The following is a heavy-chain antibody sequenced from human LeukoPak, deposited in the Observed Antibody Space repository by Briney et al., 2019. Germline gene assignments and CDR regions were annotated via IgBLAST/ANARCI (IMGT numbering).Heavy chain of an antibody. CDR3: ATVFLGYCSSTSCPRWFDP. D-gene: IGHD2-2*01. CDR1: GYTLTELS. Sequence: VASVKVSCKVPGYTLTELSMHWVRQAPGKGLEWMGGFDPEDGETIYAQKFQGRVTMTEVTSTDTAYMELSSLRSEDTAVYYCATVFLGYCSSTSCPRWFDPWGQGTLVTVSS. J-gene: IGHJ5*02. CDR2: FDPEDGET. V-gene: IGHV1-24*01.